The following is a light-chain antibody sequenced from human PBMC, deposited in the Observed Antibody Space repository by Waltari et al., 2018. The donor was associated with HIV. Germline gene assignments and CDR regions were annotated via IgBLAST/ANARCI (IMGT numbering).Light chain of an antibody. CDR1: SSDVGGYYY. V-gene: IGLV2-8*01. J-gene: IGLJ3*02. CDR3: SSYAGTNNVV. CDR2: EVT. Sequence: QSALTQPPSASGSPGQSVTISCTGTSSDVGGYYYFSWYQQHPGKAPKLMILEVTKRPSGVPDRFSGSRSGNTASLTVSGLQAEDEADYYCSSYAGTNNVVFGGGTKLTVL.